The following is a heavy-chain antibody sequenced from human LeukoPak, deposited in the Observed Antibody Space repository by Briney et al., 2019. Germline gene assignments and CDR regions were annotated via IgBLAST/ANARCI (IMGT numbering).Heavy chain of an antibody. Sequence: GGSLRLSCAASGFTVGSNYMSWVRQAPGKGLEWVSVIYSGGSTYYADSVKGRFTISRHNSKNTLYLQMNSLRAEDTAVYYCARGLTVTNYYYYGMDVWGQGTTVTVSS. CDR2: IYSGGST. CDR1: GFTVGSNY. CDR3: ARGLTVTNYYYYGMDV. V-gene: IGHV3-53*04. D-gene: IGHD4-17*01. J-gene: IGHJ6*02.